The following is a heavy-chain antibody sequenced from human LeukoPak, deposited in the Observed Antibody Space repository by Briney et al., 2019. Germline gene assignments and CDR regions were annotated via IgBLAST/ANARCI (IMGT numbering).Heavy chain of an antibody. CDR2: INPNSGGT. D-gene: IGHD1-1*01. V-gene: IGHV1-2*06. CDR1: GYTFTGYY. CDR3: AISPTTGTTTPFDY. Sequence: GASVKVSCKASGYTFTGYYMHWVRQAPGQGLEWMGRINPNSGGTNYAQKFQGRVTMTRDTSISTAYMELSRLRSDDTAVYYCAISPTTGTTTPFDYWGQGTLVTVSS. J-gene: IGHJ4*02.